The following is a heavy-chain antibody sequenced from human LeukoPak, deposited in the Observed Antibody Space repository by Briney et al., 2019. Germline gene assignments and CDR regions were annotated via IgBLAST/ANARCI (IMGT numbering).Heavy chain of an antibody. CDR3: GEPFGYYSVGLGMDV. CDR1: GFTFNSYA. Sequence: GGSLRLSCVASGFTFNSYAMSWVRQAPGKRLEWVSTMSGSSAGGTTYYADSVKGRFTISRDNFKNTLYLQMNSLRAEDTAVYYCGEPFGYYSVGLGMDVWGQGTTVTVSS. CDR2: MSGSSAGGTT. J-gene: IGHJ6*02. D-gene: IGHD3-3*01. V-gene: IGHV3-23*01.